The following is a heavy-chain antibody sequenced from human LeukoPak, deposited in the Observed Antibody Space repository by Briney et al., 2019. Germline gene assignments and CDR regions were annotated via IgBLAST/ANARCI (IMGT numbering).Heavy chain of an antibody. J-gene: IGHJ4*02. CDR2: MNPNSGNT. D-gene: IGHD3-3*01. V-gene: IGHV1-8*01. Sequence: ASVKVSCKASGYTFTSYDINWVRQATGQGLEWMGWMNPNSGNTGYAQKFQGRITMTRNTSISTAYMELSSLRSEDTAVYYCARERWSDFWSGADYWGQGTLVTVSS. CDR1: GYTFTSYD. CDR3: ARERWSDFWSGADY.